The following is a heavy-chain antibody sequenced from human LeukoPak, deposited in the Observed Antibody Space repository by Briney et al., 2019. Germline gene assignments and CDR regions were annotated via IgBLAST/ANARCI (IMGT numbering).Heavy chain of an antibody. CDR1: GFTFSNYA. V-gene: IGHV3-23*01. Sequence: GGSLRLSCAASGFTFSNYAMSWVRQAPGKGLEWVSTISGSGVTTYYADSEKGWFTISRDNSKNTLYLQMNSLRAEDTAVYYCANGQWLGPFDYWGQGTLVTVSS. CDR3: ANGQWLGPFDY. CDR2: ISGSGVTT. J-gene: IGHJ4*02. D-gene: IGHD6-19*01.